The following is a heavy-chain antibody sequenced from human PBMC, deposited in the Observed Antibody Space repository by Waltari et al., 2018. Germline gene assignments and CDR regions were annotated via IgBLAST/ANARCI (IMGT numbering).Heavy chain of an antibody. CDR1: GGPLSGRVCH. CDR3: ARGYGSGSHLYYYYYMDV. V-gene: IGHV4-39*07. Sequence: QLQLQESGPGRVKPSETLSLTFTVSGGPLSGRVCHWGWTRQTPGKGLEWIGSVYYSGRTYYNPSLKSRVTISVDTFKNHFSLKLNSVTAADTAVYYCARGYGSGSHLYYYYYMDVWGKGTTVTISS. CDR2: VYYSGRT. J-gene: IGHJ6*03. D-gene: IGHD3-10*01.